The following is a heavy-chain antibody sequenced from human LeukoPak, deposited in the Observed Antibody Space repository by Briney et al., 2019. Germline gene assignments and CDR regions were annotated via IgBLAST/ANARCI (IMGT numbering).Heavy chain of an antibody. CDR1: GGSISSYY. D-gene: IGHD3-10*01. J-gene: IGHJ6*03. Sequence: SETLSLTCTVSGGSISSYYWSWIRQPAGKGLEWIGRIYTSGSTNYNPSLKSRVTMSVDTSKNQFSLKLSSVTAADTAVYYCARYYYGSGTQTYYYYYYMDVWGKGTTVTVSS. CDR2: IYTSGST. CDR3: ARYYYGSGTQTYYYYYYMDV. V-gene: IGHV4-4*07.